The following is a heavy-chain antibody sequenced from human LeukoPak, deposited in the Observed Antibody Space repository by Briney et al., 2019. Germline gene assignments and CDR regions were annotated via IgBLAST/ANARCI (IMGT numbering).Heavy chain of an antibody. CDR2: ISSSGSTI. Sequence: PGGSLSLSCAASGFTFRSYGMSWVRQAPGKGLEGGSYISSSGSTIYYADSVKGRFTISRDNAKSSLYLQMNSLRAEDTAVYYCARDPYSGSYGADYYYYMDVWGKGTTVTISS. D-gene: IGHD1-26*01. CDR1: GFTFRSYG. V-gene: IGHV3-48*04. J-gene: IGHJ6*03. CDR3: ARDPYSGSYGADYYYYMDV.